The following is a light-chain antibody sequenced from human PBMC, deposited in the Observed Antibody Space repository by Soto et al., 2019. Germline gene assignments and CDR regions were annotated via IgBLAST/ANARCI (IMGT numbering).Light chain of an antibody. CDR2: KAS. V-gene: IGKV1-5*03. CDR1: QSISSW. J-gene: IGKJ1*01. CDR3: LQHNSYPWT. Sequence: IQLTQSPSSLSASVGDRVTITCRASQSISSWLAWYQQKPGKAPNLLIYKASSLESGVPSRFSGSGSGTEFTLTISSLQPEDFATYYCLQHNSYPWTFGQGTKVDIK.